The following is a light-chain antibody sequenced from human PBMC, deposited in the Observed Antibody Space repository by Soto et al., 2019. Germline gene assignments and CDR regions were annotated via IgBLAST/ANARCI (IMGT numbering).Light chain of an antibody. V-gene: IGKV3-20*01. CDR3: QQYGSSP. CDR2: GAS. J-gene: IGKJ3*01. Sequence: EIVLTQSPGTLSLSPGERATLSFRASQSVSSSYLAWYQQKPGQAPRLLIYGASSRATGIPDRFSGSGSGTDFTLTISRLEPEDFAVYYCQQYGSSPFGPGTKVDI. CDR1: QSVSSSY.